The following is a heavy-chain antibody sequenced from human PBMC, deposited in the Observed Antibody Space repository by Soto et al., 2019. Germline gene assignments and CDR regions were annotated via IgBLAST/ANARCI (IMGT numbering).Heavy chain of an antibody. CDR1: GFNFGFFV. CDR3: ARGNLSFDFDS. V-gene: IGHV3-30*03. Sequence: QLQLVESGGDVVQPGKSLRLSCAASGFNFGFFVMHWVRQAPGQGLEWVAFISGDGINTQYADSVRGRFTLSRDYSRKTMYLQMVSLRDEDTARYYCARGNLSFDFDSGCLGTLVTVSS. D-gene: IGHD1-26*01. CDR2: ISGDGINT. J-gene: IGHJ4*02.